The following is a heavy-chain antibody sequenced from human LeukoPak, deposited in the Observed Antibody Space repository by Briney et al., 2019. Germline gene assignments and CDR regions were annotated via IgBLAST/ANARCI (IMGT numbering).Heavy chain of an antibody. CDR1: GGPISSGGYY. V-gene: IGHV4-31*03. CDR3: ARGLTWQGSSLDY. J-gene: IGHJ4*02. CDR2: IYYSGST. Sequence: SETLSLTCTVSGGPISSGGYYWSWIRQHPGKGLEWIGYIYYSGSTYYNPSLKSRVTISVATSKNQLSLKLRSVTDADTAVSYCARGLTWQGSSLDYWGQGTLVTVSS. D-gene: IGHD6-13*01.